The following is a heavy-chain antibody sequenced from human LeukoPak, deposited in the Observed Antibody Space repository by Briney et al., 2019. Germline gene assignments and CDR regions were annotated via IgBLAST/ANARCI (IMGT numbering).Heavy chain of an antibody. V-gene: IGHV1-2*02. CDR1: GYTFTDYY. CDR2: INPNSGGT. Sequence: ASVKVSCKASGYTFTDYYMHSVRQDPGQGLERMGWINPNSGGTSSAQKFQGRVTMIRDTSINTVYMELRRLRSDDTAVYYCARGGIMNFGERAPRPWFDPWGQGTLVTVSS. CDR3: ARGGIMNFGERAPRPWFDP. J-gene: IGHJ5*02. D-gene: IGHD3-10*01.